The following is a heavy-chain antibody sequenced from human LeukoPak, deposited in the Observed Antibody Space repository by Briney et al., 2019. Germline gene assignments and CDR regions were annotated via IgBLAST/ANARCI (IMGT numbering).Heavy chain of an antibody. J-gene: IGHJ4*02. CDR1: GGSTSSYY. D-gene: IGHD3-3*01. Sequence: PSETLSLTCTVSGGSTSSYYWSWIRQPPGKGLEWIGYIYYSGSTNYNPSLKSRVIIPVDTSKNQFSLKLSSVTAADTALYYCAREPTWSGYFDSWGQGTLVTVSS. CDR2: IYYSGST. CDR3: AREPTWSGYFDS. V-gene: IGHV4-59*01.